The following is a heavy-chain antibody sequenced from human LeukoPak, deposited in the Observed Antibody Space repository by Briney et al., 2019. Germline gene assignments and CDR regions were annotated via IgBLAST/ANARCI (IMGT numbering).Heavy chain of an antibody. CDR3: ARGGWIMGMDV. CDR2: RYYRSKGSN. D-gene: IGHD6-19*01. J-gene: IGHJ6*02. Sequence: SHTLSLTCAISGDSVSINSVAWNWSWQSPSRGLEWLGRRYYRSKGSNDYAVSVKSRTTMNADTSKNQFSLQLNSVTPEDTAVYYCARGGWIMGMDVWGQGTPVTVSS. CDR1: GDSVSINSVA. V-gene: IGHV6-1*01.